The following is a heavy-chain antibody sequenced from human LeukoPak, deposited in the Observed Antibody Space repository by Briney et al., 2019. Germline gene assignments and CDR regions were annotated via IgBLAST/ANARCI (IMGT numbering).Heavy chain of an antibody. J-gene: IGHJ5*02. CDR1: GFTFSSYE. Sequence: GGSLRLSCAASGFTFSSYEMNWVRQAPGKGLEWVSSISRSATTIYYADSVKGRFTISRDNVKNTLYLQMNSLRAEDTAVYYCARGADTGYSSDSWGQGTLVTVSS. V-gene: IGHV3-48*03. D-gene: IGHD6-19*01. CDR3: ARGADTGYSSDS. CDR2: ISRSATTI.